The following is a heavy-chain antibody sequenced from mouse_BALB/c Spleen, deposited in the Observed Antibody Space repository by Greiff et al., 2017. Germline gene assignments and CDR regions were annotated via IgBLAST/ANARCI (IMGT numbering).Heavy chain of an antibody. CDR1: GYSFTGYN. Sequence: VQLQQSGPELGKPGASVKISCKASGYSFTGYNMYWVKQSHRKSLEWIGYIDPYNGGTSYNQKSKGKATLTVDKSSSTAYMHLNSLTSEDSAIYYCARNGEGYAMDYWGQGTSVTVSS. CDR2: IDPYNGGT. J-gene: IGHJ4*01. CDR3: ARNGEGYAMDY. V-gene: IGHV1S135*01.